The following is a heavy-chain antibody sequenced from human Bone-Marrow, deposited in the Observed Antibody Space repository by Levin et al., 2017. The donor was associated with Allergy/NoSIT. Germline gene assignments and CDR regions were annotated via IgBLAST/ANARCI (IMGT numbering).Heavy chain of an antibody. V-gene: IGHV3-74*01. CDR3: VRAITLVRGVTANFDY. J-gene: IGHJ4*02. D-gene: IGHD3-10*01. CDR1: GFTFNRYW. Sequence: SCAASGFTFNRYWMHWVRQAPGKGLVWVSRVNTNGSGTRYADSVKGRFTISRDNAKNTLYLQMNSLRADDTAVYYCVRAITLVRGVTANFDYWGQGILVTVSS. CDR2: VNTNGSGT.